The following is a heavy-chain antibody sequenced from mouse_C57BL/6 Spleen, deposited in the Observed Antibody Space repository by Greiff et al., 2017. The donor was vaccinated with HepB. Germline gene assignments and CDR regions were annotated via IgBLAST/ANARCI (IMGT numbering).Heavy chain of an antibody. V-gene: IGHV5-6*01. D-gene: IGHD4-1*01. CDR1: GFTFSSYG. J-gene: IGHJ3*01. Sequence: EVMLVESGGDLVKPGGSLKLSCAASGFTFSSYGMSWVRQTPDKRLEWVATISSGGSYTYYPDSVKGRFTISRDNAKNTLYLQMSSLKSEDTAMYYCARHELGRFYWGQGTLVTVSA. CDR3: ARHELGRFY. CDR2: ISSGGSYT.